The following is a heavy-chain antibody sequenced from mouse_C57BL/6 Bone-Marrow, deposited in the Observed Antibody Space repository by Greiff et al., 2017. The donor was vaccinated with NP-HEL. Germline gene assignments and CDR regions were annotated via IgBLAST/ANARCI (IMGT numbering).Heavy chain of an antibody. V-gene: IGHV5-17*01. CDR1: GFTFSDYG. Sequence: VQLQQSGGGLVKPGGSLKLSCAASGFTFSDYGMHWVRQAPEKGLEWVAYISSGSSTIYYAHTVKGRFTFSRDNAKNTLFLQMTSLRSEDTAMDYCARNHYYGSSYDMDYWGQGTSVTVSS. D-gene: IGHD1-1*01. J-gene: IGHJ4*01. CDR3: ARNHYYGSSYDMDY. CDR2: ISSGSSTI.